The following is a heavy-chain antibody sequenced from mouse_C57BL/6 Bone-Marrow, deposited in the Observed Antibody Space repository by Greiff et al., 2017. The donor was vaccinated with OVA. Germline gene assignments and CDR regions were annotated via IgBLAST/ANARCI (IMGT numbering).Heavy chain of an antibody. CDR2: IYPGNSDT. V-gene: IGHV1-5*01. CDR1: GYTFTSYW. J-gene: IGHJ3*01. D-gene: IGHD2-10*01. CDR3: TTYSGGFAY. Sequence: VQLQQSGTVLARPGASVKMSCKTSGYTFTSYWMHWVKQRPGQGLEWIGAIYPGNSDTSYNQKFKGKAKLTAVTSASTAYMELSSLTNEDSAGYYCTTYSGGFAYWGQGTLVTVSA.